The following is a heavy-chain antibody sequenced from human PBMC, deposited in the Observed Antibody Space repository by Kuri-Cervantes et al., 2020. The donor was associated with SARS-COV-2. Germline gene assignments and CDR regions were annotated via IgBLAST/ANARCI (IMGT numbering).Heavy chain of an antibody. J-gene: IGHJ5*02. D-gene: IGHD1-14*01. CDR1: GFTFGDCA. V-gene: IGHV3-30*07. CDR3: ARADYRTGWLDP. Sequence: GGSLRLSCTASGFTFGDCAMSWFRQAPGKWLEWVAVISYDGSNKYYADSVKGRFTISRDNAKNSLYLQMNSLRAEDTAVYYCARADYRTGWLDPWGQGTLVTVSS. CDR2: ISYDGSNK.